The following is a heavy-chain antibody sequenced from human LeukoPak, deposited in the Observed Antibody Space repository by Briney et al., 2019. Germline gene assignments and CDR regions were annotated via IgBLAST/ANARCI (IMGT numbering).Heavy chain of an antibody. CDR1: GYTFTNYA. Sequence: ASVKGSCKASGYTFTNYAIHWVRQAPGHRLEWMGWITADNGDTKYSEDLQGRVTITSDTSASTAYMEQSSLTSEGMAVYYCAKEGLIVGAPRNYFDYWGQGTLVTVSS. V-gene: IGHV1-3*03. D-gene: IGHD1-26*01. CDR2: ITADNGDT. J-gene: IGHJ4*02. CDR3: AKEGLIVGAPRNYFDY.